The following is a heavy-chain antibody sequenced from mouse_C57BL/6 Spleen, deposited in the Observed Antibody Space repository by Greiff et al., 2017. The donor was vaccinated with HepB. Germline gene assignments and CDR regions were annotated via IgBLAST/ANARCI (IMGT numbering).Heavy chain of an antibody. CDR2: IRNKANNHAT. V-gene: IGHV6-6*01. CDR3: TRLGTTGGGYFDT. CDR1: GFTFSDAW. D-gene: IGHD3-3*01. Sequence: EVKVEESGGGLVQPGGSMKLSCAASGFTFSDAWMDWVRQSPEKGLEWVAEIRNKANNHATYYAESVRGRFTISRDDSKSSVYLQMNSLRAEETGIYYCTRLGTTGGGYFDTRGEDTTLTESS. J-gene: IGHJ2*01.